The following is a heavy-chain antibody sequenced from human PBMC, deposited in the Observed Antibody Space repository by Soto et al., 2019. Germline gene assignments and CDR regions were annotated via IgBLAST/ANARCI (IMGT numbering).Heavy chain of an antibody. CDR1: GVSISSDY. Sequence: PSETLSLTCTVSGVSISSDYWIWMRQPAGKALEWIGRSYTSGSTIYNLSLQSRVSMSLDTDKNQFSLRLTSVTAADTAIYYCARDPGGYDYVWGNYRPLNYFDPWGQGTLVTVSS. CDR3: ARDPGGYDYVWGNYRPLNYFDP. J-gene: IGHJ5*02. D-gene: IGHD3-16*02. CDR2: SYTSGST. V-gene: IGHV4-4*07.